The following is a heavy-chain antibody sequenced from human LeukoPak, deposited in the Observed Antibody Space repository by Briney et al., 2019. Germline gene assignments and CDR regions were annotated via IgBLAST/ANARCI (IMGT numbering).Heavy chain of an antibody. D-gene: IGHD3-3*01. J-gene: IGHJ4*02. CDR2: IHYSGST. Sequence: SETLSLTCSVSGGSISSSSYYWGWIRRPPGMGLEWSGSIHYSGSTHYTPSLKSRVTISVDTSKNQFSLKLSSVTAADTAVYYCARHRGRAEGDFRSGYYDYWGQGTLVTVSS. CDR3: ARHRGRAEGDFRSGYYDY. V-gene: IGHV4-39*01. CDR1: GGSISSSSYY.